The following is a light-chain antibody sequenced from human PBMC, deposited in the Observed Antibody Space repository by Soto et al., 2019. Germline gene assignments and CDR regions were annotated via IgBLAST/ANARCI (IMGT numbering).Light chain of an antibody. Sequence: QSLLTQARSVSGSRGQSFTISCTGTKSDLGDYNYVSWFQQHPGKTPKLMIYDVTRRPSGVPDRFSGSQSGNTASLTISGLQAEDEADYYCCSYGGTYTSVFGTGTKVTVL. CDR1: KSDLGDYNY. V-gene: IGLV2-11*01. J-gene: IGLJ1*01. CDR3: CSYGGTYTSV. CDR2: DVT.